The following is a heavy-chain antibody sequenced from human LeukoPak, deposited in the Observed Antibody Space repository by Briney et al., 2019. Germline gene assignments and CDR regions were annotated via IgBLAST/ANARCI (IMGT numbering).Heavy chain of an antibody. D-gene: IGHD4-17*01. CDR3: ARVLTTVTTPPVRAFDI. CDR1: GFTVSSNY. V-gene: IGHV3-53*01. J-gene: IGHJ3*02. Sequence: GGSLRLSCAASGFTVSSNYMSWVRQAPGKGLEWVSVIYSGGSTYYADSVKGRFTISRDNSKNTLYLQMNSLRAEDTAVYYCARVLTTVTTPPVRAFDIWGQGTMVTVSS. CDR2: IYSGGST.